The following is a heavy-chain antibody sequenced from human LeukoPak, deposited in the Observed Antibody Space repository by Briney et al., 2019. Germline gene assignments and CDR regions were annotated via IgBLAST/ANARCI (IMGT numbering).Heavy chain of an antibody. D-gene: IGHD3-9*01. CDR3: ARAYYDILTGYYK. J-gene: IGHJ4*02. Sequence: SETLSLTCTVSGGSISSSSYYWGWIRQPPGKGLEWIGSIYYSGSTYYNPSLKSRVTISVDTSKNQFSLKLSSVTAADTAVYYCARAYYDILTGYYKWGQGTLVTASS. CDR1: GGSISSSSYY. V-gene: IGHV4-39*01. CDR2: IYYSGST.